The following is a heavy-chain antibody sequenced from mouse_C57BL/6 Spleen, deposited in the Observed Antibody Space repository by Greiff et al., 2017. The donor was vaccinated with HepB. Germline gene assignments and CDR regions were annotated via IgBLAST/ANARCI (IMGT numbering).Heavy chain of an antibody. CDR2: IHPNSGST. CDR1: GYTFTSYW. Sequence: QVQLQQSGAELVKPGDSVKLSCKASGYTFTSYWMHWVKQRPGQGLEWIGMIHPNSGSTNYNEKFKSKATLSVDKSSSTADMQLSSLTSEDSAVYDCGRKDDGSSHYFDDWGKGTTLTVSS. D-gene: IGHD1-1*01. CDR3: GRKDDGSSHYFDD. V-gene: IGHV1-64*01. J-gene: IGHJ2*01.